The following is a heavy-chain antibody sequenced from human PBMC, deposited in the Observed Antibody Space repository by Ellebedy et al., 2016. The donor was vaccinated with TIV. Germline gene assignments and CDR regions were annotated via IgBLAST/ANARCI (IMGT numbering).Heavy chain of an antibody. CDR2: ISSSGGTI. D-gene: IGHD2-2*01. J-gene: IGHJ5*02. V-gene: IGHV3-11*01. Sequence: GESLKISCAASGFTFSDYAMSWIRQAPGKGLEWVSYISSSGGTIDYADSVKGRFTISRDNAKNSLYLQMNSLRAGDTAVYYCARDTRFIDQQHNWFDPWGQGTLVTVSS. CDR1: GFTFSDYA. CDR3: ARDTRFIDQQHNWFDP.